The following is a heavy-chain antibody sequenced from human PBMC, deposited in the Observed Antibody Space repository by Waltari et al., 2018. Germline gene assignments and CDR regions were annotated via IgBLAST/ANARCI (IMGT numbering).Heavy chain of an antibody. Sequence: EVQLVQSGAEVKKPGESLKISCKGSGYSFTSYWLGWVRQMPGQGLEWMGIIYPGDSDTRYSPSFQGQVTISADKSISTAYLQWSSLKASDTAMYCCARLDVVVPAVPGYYYYYMDVWGKGTTVTISS. CDR1: GYSFTSYW. D-gene: IGHD2-2*01. CDR2: IYPGDSDT. CDR3: ARLDVVVPAVPGYYYYYMDV. J-gene: IGHJ6*03. V-gene: IGHV5-51*01.